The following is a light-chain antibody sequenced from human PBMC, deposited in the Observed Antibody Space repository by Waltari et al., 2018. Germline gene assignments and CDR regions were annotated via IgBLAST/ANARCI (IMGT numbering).Light chain of an antibody. CDR1: QGISSY. V-gene: IGKV1-8*01. CDR2: AAS. CDR3: QQYYSYPRT. Sequence: AIRITQSPSSLSASTGDRVTITCRAGQGISSYLAWYQQKPGKAPKLLIDAASTLQSGVPSRFSGSGSGTDFTLTISCLQSEDFATYYCQQYYSYPRTFGQGTKVEIK. J-gene: IGKJ1*01.